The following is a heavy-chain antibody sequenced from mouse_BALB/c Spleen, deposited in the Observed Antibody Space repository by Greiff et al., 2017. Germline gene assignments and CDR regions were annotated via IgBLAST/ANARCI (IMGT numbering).Heavy chain of an antibody. V-gene: IGHV1S81*02. CDR1: GYTFTSYY. J-gene: IGHJ3*01. CDR3: ASRYDGFAY. D-gene: IGHD2-14*01. Sequence: QVQLKESGAELVKPGASVKLSCKASGYTFTSYYMYWVKQRPGQGLEWIGEINPSNGGTNFNEKFKSKATLTVDKSSSTAYMQLSSLTSEDSAVYYCASRYDGFAYWGQGTLVTVSA. CDR2: INPSNGGT.